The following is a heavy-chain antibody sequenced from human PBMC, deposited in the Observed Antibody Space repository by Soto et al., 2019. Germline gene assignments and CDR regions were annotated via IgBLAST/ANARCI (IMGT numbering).Heavy chain of an antibody. Sequence: SVKVSCKASGFTFTSSAMQWVRQARGQRLEWIGWIVVGSGNTNYAQKFQERVTITRDMSTSTAYMELSSLRSEDTAVYYCAASRYGGNDAFDIWGQGTMVTASS. V-gene: IGHV1-58*02. D-gene: IGHD4-17*01. CDR2: IVVGSGNT. J-gene: IGHJ3*02. CDR1: GFTFTSSA. CDR3: AASRYGGNDAFDI.